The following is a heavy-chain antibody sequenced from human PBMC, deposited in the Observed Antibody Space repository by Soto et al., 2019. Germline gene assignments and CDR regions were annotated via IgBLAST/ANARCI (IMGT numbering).Heavy chain of an antibody. CDR2: IAYDGTIK. D-gene: IGHD1-26*01. CDR1: GFTFSANA. V-gene: IGHV3-30-3*01. J-gene: IGHJ4*02. Sequence: QEPLVESGGDVVQPGRSLTLSCAASGFTFSANAMHWVRQPPGKGLEWVAVIAYDGTIKIYRDSVKGRFTISRGDSKSTLYLQMNSLRPDDTAVYYCAIDKIKGAPESLDSWGQGNLVTVSS. CDR3: AIDKIKGAPESLDS.